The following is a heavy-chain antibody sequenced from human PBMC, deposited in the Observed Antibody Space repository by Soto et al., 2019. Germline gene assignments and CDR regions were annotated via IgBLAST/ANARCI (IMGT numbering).Heavy chain of an antibody. CDR1: GFTFSSHA. CDR3: ARDLWWYLH. CDR2: ISAGSEGA. V-gene: IGHV3-23*01. J-gene: IGHJ4*02. D-gene: IGHD2-15*01. Sequence: EVQLLESGGGLVQPGRALRLSCAASGFTFSSHAMSWVRQAPGKGLEWISSISAGSEGAYYSVSVKGRFTISRDNSNNTLYLQMNSLRAEDTAVYYCARDLWWYLHWGQGTLVTVSS.